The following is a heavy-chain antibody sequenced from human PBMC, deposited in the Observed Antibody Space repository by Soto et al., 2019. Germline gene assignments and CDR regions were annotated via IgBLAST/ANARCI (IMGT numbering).Heavy chain of an antibody. CDR1: GYTFTGYY. CDR3: ARRGYNWNYGGVYYYYGMDV. D-gene: IGHD1-7*01. V-gene: IGHV1-2*04. Sequence: ASVKVSCKASGYTFTGYYMHWVRQAPGQGLEWMGWINPNSGDTDYAQKFQGWVTMTRDTSISTDYMELSRLRSDDTAVYYCARRGYNWNYGGVYYYYGMDVWGQGTTVTVS. CDR2: INPNSGDT. J-gene: IGHJ6*02.